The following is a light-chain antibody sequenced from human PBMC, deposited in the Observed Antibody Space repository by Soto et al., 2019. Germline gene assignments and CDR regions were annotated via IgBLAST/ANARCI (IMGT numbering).Light chain of an antibody. CDR3: QQYGSSIKT. Sequence: EIVLTQFPGTLSLSPGERATLSCGASQSVSSNYLAWYQQRPGQPPNLLIFGASNRAPGIPDRFSGSGSGTDFTLTISRLEPEDFAVYYCQQYGSSIKTFGQGTKVDIK. CDR1: QSVSSNY. V-gene: IGKV3-20*01. J-gene: IGKJ1*01. CDR2: GAS.